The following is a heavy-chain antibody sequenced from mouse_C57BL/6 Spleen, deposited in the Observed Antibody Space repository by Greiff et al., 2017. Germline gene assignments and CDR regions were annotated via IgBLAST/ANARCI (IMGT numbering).Heavy chain of an antibody. J-gene: IGHJ3*01. CDR2: SDPNSGGT. CDR1: GYTFTSYW. V-gene: IGHV1-72*01. Sequence: QVHVKQPGAELVKPGASVKLSCKASGYTFTSYWMHWVKQRPGRGLEWIGRSDPNSGGTKYNEKFKSKATLTVDKPSSTAYMQLSSLTSEDSAVYYCAPGGFAYWGQGTLVTVSA. CDR3: APGGFAY.